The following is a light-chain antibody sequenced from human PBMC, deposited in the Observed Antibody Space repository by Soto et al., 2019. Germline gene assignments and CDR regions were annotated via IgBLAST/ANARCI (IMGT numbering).Light chain of an antibody. CDR3: ATWDDSLNGYV. J-gene: IGLJ1*01. CDR1: SSNVGSNA. V-gene: IGLV1-44*01. CDR2: SNN. Sequence: QSVLTQPPSASESPGQRVTISCSGSSSNVGSNAVNWYQQLPGTAPTLLIYSNNERLSGVPDRFSGSKSGTSASLAISGLQSEDEADYYCATWDDSLNGYVLGTGTKVTV.